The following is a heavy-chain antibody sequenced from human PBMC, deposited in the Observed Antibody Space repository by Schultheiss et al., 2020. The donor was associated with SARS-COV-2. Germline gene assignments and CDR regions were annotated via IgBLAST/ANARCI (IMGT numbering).Heavy chain of an antibody. V-gene: IGHV4-59*01. CDR1: GFTFSSYS. Sequence: GSLRLSCAASGFTFSSYSMNWVRQPPGKGLEWIGSIYYSGSTNYNPSLKSRVTISVDTSKNQFSLKLSSVTAADTAVYYCARDTSIASYFDYWGQGTLVTVSS. D-gene: IGHD6-6*01. J-gene: IGHJ4*02. CDR2: IYYSGST. CDR3: ARDTSIASYFDY.